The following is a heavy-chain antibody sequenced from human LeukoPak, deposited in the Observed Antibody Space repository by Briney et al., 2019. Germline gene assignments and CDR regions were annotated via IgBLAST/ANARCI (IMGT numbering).Heavy chain of an antibody. CDR3: ARGPIQLWIHNAMDV. J-gene: IGHJ6*02. CDR1: GFTFGDHA. Sequence: GGSLRLSCTGSGFTFGDHAMSWVRQAPGKGLEWVGFIRSKAYRGTTEYAASVKGRFTISRDDFANIAYLQMNSLTTEDTAVYYCARGPIQLWIHNAMDVWGQGTTVTVSS. D-gene: IGHD5-18*01. V-gene: IGHV3-49*04. CDR2: IRSKAYRGTT.